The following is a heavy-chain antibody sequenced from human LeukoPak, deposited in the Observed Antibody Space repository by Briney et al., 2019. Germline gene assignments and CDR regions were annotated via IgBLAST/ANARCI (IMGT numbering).Heavy chain of an antibody. Sequence: SLKLSCTASGGTFSSYTLSWVRQAPGQGLEWMGRIIPILGIANYAQKFQGRVTITADKSTSTGYMELSSLRSEDTAVYYCAREAGEFHYWGQGTLVTVSS. CDR3: AREAGEFHY. D-gene: IGHD3-16*01. J-gene: IGHJ4*02. CDR2: IIPILGIA. V-gene: IGHV1-69*04. CDR1: GGTFSSYT.